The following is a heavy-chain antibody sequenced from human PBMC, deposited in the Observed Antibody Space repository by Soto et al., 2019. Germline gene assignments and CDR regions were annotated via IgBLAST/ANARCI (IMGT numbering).Heavy chain of an antibody. D-gene: IGHD3-10*01. J-gene: IGHJ5*02. V-gene: IGHV5-51*01. Sequence: ESLKISCKGSGYSFTSYWIGWVRQMPGKGLEWMGIIYPGDSDTRYSPSFQGQVTISADKSISTAYLQWSSLKASDTAMYYCATPGVLNSGSYTHGNWFDPWGQGTLVTVSS. CDR2: IYPGDSDT. CDR1: GYSFTSYW. CDR3: ATPGVLNSGSYTHGNWFDP.